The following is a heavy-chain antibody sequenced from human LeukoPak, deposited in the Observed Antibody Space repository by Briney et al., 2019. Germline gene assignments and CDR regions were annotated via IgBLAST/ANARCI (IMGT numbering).Heavy chain of an antibody. D-gene: IGHD4-17*01. Sequence: SETLSLTCTVSGGSISSYYWSSIRQPPGKGLEWIGYIYYSGSTNYNPSLKSRVTISVDTSKNQFSLKLSSVTAADTAVYYCAADYGEGWFDRWGQGTLVTVSS. CDR3: AADYGEGWFDR. V-gene: IGHV4-59*01. J-gene: IGHJ5*02. CDR2: IYYSGST. CDR1: GGSISSYY.